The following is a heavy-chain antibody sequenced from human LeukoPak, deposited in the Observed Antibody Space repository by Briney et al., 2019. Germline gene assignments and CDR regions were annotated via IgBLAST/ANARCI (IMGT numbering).Heavy chain of an antibody. J-gene: IGHJ5*02. CDR1: GASISSYY. V-gene: IGHV4-39*01. Sequence: SETLSLTCTVSGASISSYYWGWIRQPPGKGLEWIGSIYYSGSTYYNPSLKSRVTISVDTSKNQFSLKLSSVTAADTAVYYCARLVTIFGVFDPWGQGTLVTVSS. CDR2: IYYSGST. D-gene: IGHD3-3*01. CDR3: ARLVTIFGVFDP.